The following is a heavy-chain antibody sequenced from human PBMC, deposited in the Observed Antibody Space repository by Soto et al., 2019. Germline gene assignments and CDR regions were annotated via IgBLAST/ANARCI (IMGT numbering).Heavy chain of an antibody. CDR2: IWYDGSNK. J-gene: IGHJ5*02. CDR3: ARGSNTAYSSSLEGNNWFDP. V-gene: IGHV3-33*01. Sequence: QVQLVESGGGVVQPGRSLRLSCAASGFTFSSYGMHWVRQAPGKGLEWVAVIWYDGSNKYYADSVKGRFTISRHNSKNTLYLQMNSLRAEDTAVYYCARGSNTAYSSSLEGNNWFDPWGQGTLVTVSS. CDR1: GFTFSSYG. D-gene: IGHD6-6*01.